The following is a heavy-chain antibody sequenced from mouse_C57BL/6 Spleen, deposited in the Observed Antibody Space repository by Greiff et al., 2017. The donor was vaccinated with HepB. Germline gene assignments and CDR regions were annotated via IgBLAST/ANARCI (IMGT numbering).Heavy chain of an antibody. Sequence: VKVVESGAELVRPGASVTLSCKASGYTFTDYEMHWVKQTPVHGLEWIGAIDPETGGTAYNQKFKGKAILTADKSSSTAYMELRSLTSEDSAVYYCTRSPYYWGQGTTLTVSS. CDR3: TRSPYY. CDR1: GYTFTDYE. V-gene: IGHV1-15*01. CDR2: IDPETGGT. J-gene: IGHJ2*01.